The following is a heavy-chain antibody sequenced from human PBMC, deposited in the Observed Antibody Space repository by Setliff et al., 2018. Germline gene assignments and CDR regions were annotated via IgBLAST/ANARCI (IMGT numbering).Heavy chain of an antibody. CDR2: ISYDGSNK. CDR3: ARTDSTSALDY. J-gene: IGHJ4*02. CDR1: GFTLNNYA. D-gene: IGHD6-6*01. V-gene: IGHV3-30-3*01. Sequence: GGSLSLSCAASGFTLNNYAMHWVRQAPGKGLEWVAVISYDGSNKYYADSVKGRFTMSRDNSENTLYLQMNSLRAEDTAVYHCARTDSTSALDYWGQGTLITVSS.